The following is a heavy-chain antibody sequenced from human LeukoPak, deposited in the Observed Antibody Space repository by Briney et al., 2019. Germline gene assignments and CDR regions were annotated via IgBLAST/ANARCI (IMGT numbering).Heavy chain of an antibody. CDR3: AKDWPSGSYPYWYFDL. CDR1: GFTFSSYA. V-gene: IGHV3-23*01. D-gene: IGHD1-26*01. CDR2: ISGSGYNS. J-gene: IGHJ2*01. Sequence: PGGSLRLSCAASGFTFSSYAMTWVRQAPGKGLEWVSAISGSGYNSYYADSVKGRFTISRDNSKNTLYLQMNSLRAEDTAVYYCAKDWPSGSYPYWYFDLWGRGTLVTVSS.